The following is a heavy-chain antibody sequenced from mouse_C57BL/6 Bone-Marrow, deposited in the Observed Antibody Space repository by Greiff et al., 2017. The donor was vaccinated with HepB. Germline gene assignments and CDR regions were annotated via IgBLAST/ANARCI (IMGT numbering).Heavy chain of an antibody. Sequence: VQLQQPGAELVKPGASVKLSCKASGYTFTSYWMHWVKQRPGQGLGWIGMIHPNSGSTNYNEKFKSKATLTVDKSSSTAYMQLSSLTSEDSAVYYCARYAPRGRNYFDYWGQGTTLTVSS. D-gene: IGHD2-14*01. CDR3: ARYAPRGRNYFDY. J-gene: IGHJ2*01. CDR1: GYTFTSYW. V-gene: IGHV1-64*01. CDR2: IHPNSGST.